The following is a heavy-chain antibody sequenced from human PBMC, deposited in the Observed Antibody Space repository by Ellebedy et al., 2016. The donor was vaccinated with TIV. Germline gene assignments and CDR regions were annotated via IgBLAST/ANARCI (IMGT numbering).Heavy chain of an antibody. V-gene: IGHV3-66*01. CDR2: IYSGDGT. D-gene: IGHD6-13*01. Sequence: GESLKISCAPSGFTVSSNYMSWVRQAPGKGLEWVSVIYSGDGTYYSDSVKDRFTISRDNAKNTLYLQMNSLRAEDTAVYYCARDLIAAEGSYYYYGMDVWGQGTTVTVSS. CDR1: GFTVSSNY. J-gene: IGHJ6*02. CDR3: ARDLIAAEGSYYYYGMDV.